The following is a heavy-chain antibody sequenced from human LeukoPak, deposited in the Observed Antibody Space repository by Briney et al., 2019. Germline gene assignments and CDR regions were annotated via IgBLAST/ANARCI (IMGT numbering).Heavy chain of an antibody. D-gene: IGHD3-16*01. Sequence: SVKVSCKASGDSISEFAVSWVRQAPGQGLQWMGGIIPIFGTADYAQKFQGRVTITADEATSTTYMELSSLKSEDTAIYYCTTRSCGAGACSSSFYYYYGLHFWGQGTTVSVSS. J-gene: IGHJ6*02. V-gene: IGHV1-69*01. CDR2: IIPIFGTA. CDR1: GDSISEFA. CDR3: TTRSCGAGACSSSFYYYYGLHF.